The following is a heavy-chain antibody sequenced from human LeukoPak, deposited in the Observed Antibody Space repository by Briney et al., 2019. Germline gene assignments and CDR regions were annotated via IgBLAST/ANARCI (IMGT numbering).Heavy chain of an antibody. CDR3: ARVPYDSSAVDY. Sequence: ASVKVSCKASGYTFTSYDINWVRQATGQGLEWMGWMNPNSGNTGYAQKFRGRVTMTRNTSISTAYMELSSLRSEDTAVYYCARVPYDSSAVDYWGQGTLVTVSS. CDR2: MNPNSGNT. J-gene: IGHJ4*02. CDR1: GYTFTSYD. D-gene: IGHD3-22*01. V-gene: IGHV1-8*01.